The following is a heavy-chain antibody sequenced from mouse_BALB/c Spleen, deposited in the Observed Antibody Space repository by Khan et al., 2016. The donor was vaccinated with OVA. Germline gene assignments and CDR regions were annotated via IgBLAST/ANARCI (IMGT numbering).Heavy chain of an antibody. V-gene: IGHV2-2*02. J-gene: IGHJ3*01. D-gene: IGHD2-13*01. CDR3: ARGGLPFAY. Sequence: QVQLKQSGPGLVQPSQSLSITCTVSGFSLSSYGVHWVRQSTGKGLEWLGVIWSGGSTDFNVVFISRLSISKDNSKSQVFFKMNSLQTNDSAIYYWARGGLPFAYWGQGTLVTVSA. CDR1: GFSLSSYG. CDR2: IWSGGST.